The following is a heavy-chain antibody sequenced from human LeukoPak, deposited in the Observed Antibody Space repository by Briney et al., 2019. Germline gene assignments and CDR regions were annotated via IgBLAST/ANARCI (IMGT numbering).Heavy chain of an antibody. D-gene: IGHD1-1*01. J-gene: IGHJ4*02. CDR1: GGSISSYY. Sequence: PSETLSLTCTVSGGSISSYYWSWIRQPPGKGLEWIGYIYYSGSTNYNPSPKSRVTISVDTSKNQFSLKLSSVTAADTAVYYCARAKTSTGMIGYWGQGTLVTVSS. CDR3: ARAKTSTGMIGY. CDR2: IYYSGST. V-gene: IGHV4-59*01.